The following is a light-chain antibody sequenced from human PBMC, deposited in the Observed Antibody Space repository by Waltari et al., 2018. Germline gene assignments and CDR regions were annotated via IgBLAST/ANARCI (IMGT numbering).Light chain of an antibody. CDR3: CSYVGLGTYV. CDR1: SSDVGNYHL. V-gene: IGLV2-23*02. J-gene: IGLJ1*01. Sequence: QSGLAQPASASGSPGQSITITCTRTSSDVGNYHLVSWYQQRPGKAPRLLIYEVTKRAPGTSDRFSASKSGNTASLSISGLQAQEDEADYYCCSYVGLGTYVFGTGTKVTV. CDR2: EVT.